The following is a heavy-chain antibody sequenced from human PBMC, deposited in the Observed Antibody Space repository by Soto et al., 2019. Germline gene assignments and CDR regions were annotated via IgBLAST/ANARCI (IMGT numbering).Heavy chain of an antibody. D-gene: IGHD4-17*01. CDR3: AKEADPSYGGSPYFDY. CDR1: GFTFSSYA. V-gene: IGHV3-23*01. CDR2: ISGSGGST. J-gene: IGHJ4*02. Sequence: GGSLRLSCAASGFTFSSYAMSWVRQAPGKGLEWVSAISGSGGSTYYADSVKGRFTISRDNSKNTLYLQMNSLRAEDTAVYYCAKEADPSYGGSPYFDYWGQGTLVTVSS.